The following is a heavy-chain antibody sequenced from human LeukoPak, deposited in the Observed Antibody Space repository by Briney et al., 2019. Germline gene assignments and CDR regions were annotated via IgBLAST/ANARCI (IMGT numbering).Heavy chain of an antibody. CDR2: ISSSSSYI. CDR1: GFAFSSYS. Sequence: GGSLRLSSAASGFAFSSYSMNWVRQAPGKGLEWVSSISSSSSYIYYADSVKGRFTISRDNAKNSLYLQMNSLRAEDTAVYYCARVTYYDSSGYYVFDYWGQGTLVTVSS. V-gene: IGHV3-21*01. J-gene: IGHJ4*02. D-gene: IGHD3-22*01. CDR3: ARVTYYDSSGYYVFDY.